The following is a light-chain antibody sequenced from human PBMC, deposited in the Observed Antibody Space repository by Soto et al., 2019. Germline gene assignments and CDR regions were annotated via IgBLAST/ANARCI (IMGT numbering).Light chain of an antibody. CDR2: DAS. V-gene: IGKV3-20*01. CDR1: QSLGNNY. CDR3: QQCATSPLT. Sequence: VLTQSPGTLSLSPGERATLSCRASQSLGNNYVAWYQQKPGQAPRLLIYDASSRATGIPDRFSGSGSGADFTLSINRLEPEDFAGYYCQQCATSPLTFGQGTRVEI. J-gene: IGKJ1*01.